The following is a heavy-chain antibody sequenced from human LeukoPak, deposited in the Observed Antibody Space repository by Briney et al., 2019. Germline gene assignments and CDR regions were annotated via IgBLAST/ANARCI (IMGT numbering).Heavy chain of an antibody. V-gene: IGHV4-59*08. Sequence: DTLSLTCTVSGGSISNSYWSWVRQPPGKGLEWIGYTSYSGSTNSNPSLKSRVTMSEDTSTDQFSLRLISVTAADTAVYYCARTVSGDYYGMDVWGQGTTVTVS. CDR1: GGSISNSY. CDR2: TSYSGST. J-gene: IGHJ6*02. D-gene: IGHD1-26*01. CDR3: ARTVSGDYYGMDV.